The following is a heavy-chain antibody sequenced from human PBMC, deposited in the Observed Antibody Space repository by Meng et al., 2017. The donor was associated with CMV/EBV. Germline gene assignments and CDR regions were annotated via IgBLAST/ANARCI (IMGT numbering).Heavy chain of an antibody. CDR3: AKEPSSWYRPSFDY. J-gene: IGHJ4*02. CDR1: GFTVSSNY. D-gene: IGHD6-13*01. Sequence: GESLKISCAASGFTVSSNYMSWVRQAPGKGLEWVSVIYSGGSTYYADSVKGRFTISRDNSKNTLYLQMNSLRAEDTAVYYCAKEPSSWYRPSFDYWGQGTLVTVSS. CDR2: IYSGGST. V-gene: IGHV3-53*01.